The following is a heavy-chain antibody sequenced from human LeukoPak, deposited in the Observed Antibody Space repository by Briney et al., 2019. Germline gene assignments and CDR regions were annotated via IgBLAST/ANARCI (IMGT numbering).Heavy chain of an antibody. CDR1: SGSISTSNYY. CDR2: IYYSGST. V-gene: IGHV4-39*07. CDR3: ARDLPKTMIRAFDI. D-gene: IGHD3-22*01. Sequence: SETLSLTCTVSSGSISTSNYYWGWVRQPPGKGLEWIGSIYYSGSTYYNPSLKSRVTISVDTSKNQFSLKLSSVTAADTAVYYCARDLPKTMIRAFDIWGQGTMVTVSS. J-gene: IGHJ3*02.